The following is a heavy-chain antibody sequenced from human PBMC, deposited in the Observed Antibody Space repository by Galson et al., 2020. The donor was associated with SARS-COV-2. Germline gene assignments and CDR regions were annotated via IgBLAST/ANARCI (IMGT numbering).Heavy chain of an antibody. D-gene: IGHD3-3*01. V-gene: IGHV3-30-3*01. Sequence: GGSLRLSCAASGFTFSSYAMHWVRQAPGKGLEWVAVISYDGSNKYYADSVKGRFTISRDNSKNTLYLQMNSQRAEDTAVYYCARSGDYDFWSGYYYGMDVWGQGTTVTVSS. CDR1: GFTFSSYA. CDR3: ARSGDYDFWSGYYYGMDV. CDR2: ISYDGSNK. J-gene: IGHJ6*02.